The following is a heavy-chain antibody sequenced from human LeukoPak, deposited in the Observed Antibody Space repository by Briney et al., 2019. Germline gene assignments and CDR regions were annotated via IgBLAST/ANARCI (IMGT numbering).Heavy chain of an antibody. CDR2: IYYNGNT. CDR3: VRGVGATRGKFDP. V-gene: IGHV4-30-4*08. D-gene: IGHD1-26*01. CDR1: GDSISRGDYY. J-gene: IGHJ5*02. Sequence: SETLSLTCTVSGDSISRGDYYWSWVRQPPGKGLEWIGYIYYNGNTYYNPSLKSRLTISVDTSKNQFSLKLSSVTAADTAVYYCVRGVGATRGKFDPWGQGTLVTVSS.